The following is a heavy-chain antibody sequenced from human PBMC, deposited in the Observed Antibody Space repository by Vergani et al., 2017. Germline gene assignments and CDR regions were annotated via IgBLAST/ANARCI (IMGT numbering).Heavy chain of an antibody. D-gene: IGHD2-2*01. J-gene: IGHJ6*04. CDR1: GGSISSGGYY. CDR3: AGGRDMRYGSASCLGLDV. CDR2: IKHSGST. V-gene: IGHV4-31*03. Sequence: QVQLQESGPGLVKPSQTLSLTCTVSGGSISSGGYYWSWIRQPPGKGLEWIGEIKHSGSTNYNPSLKSRVTISVDTSKNQFSLKLRSVTAADTAVYYCAGGRDMRYGSASCLGLDVWGKGTTVTVSS.